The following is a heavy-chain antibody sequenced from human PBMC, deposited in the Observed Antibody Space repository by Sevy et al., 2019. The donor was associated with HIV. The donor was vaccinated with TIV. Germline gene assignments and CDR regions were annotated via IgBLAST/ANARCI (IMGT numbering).Heavy chain of an antibody. J-gene: IGHJ4*02. CDR1: GFTFSSYA. Sequence: GSLRLSCAASGFTFSSYALLWVRQAPGKGLEWVSLISNDGSKKYYSDSVKGRFAISRDESKTTLFLQMNSLRSEDTAIYYCARVGVSYCTDDCYHRFDYWGRGTLVTVSS. V-gene: IGHV3-30*09. CDR2: ISNDGSKK. CDR3: ARVGVSYCTDDCYHRFDY. D-gene: IGHD2-21*02.